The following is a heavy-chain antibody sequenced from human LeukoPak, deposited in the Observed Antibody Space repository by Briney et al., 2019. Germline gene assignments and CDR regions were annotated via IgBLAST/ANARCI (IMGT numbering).Heavy chain of an antibody. CDR3: ARGSTTVVEDSWFDP. V-gene: IGHV1-2*02. D-gene: IGHD4-23*01. Sequence: AASVKVSCKASGYTFTGYYMHWVRQAPGQGLEWMGWINPNSGGTNYAQKFQGRVTMTRDTSISTAYMELSRLRSDDTAVYYCARGSTTVVEDSWFDPWGQGTLVTVSS. CDR2: INPNSGGT. J-gene: IGHJ5*02. CDR1: GYTFTGYY.